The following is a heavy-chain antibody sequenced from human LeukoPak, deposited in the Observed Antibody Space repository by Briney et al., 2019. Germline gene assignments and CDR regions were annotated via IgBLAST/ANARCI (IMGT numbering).Heavy chain of an antibody. CDR2: IYYSGTA. CDR1: GASPSTSS. J-gene: IGHJ4*02. V-gene: IGHV4-59*08. CDR3: ARHFSNGWSDK. Sequence: KTSETLSLTCTVSGASPSTSSWTWIRQPPGKGLECIGFIYYSGTAHYHPSLKSRVTISLDTSKNQFSLRLSSVTAADTAVYYCARHFSNGWSDKWGQGTLVTVS. D-gene: IGHD6-19*01.